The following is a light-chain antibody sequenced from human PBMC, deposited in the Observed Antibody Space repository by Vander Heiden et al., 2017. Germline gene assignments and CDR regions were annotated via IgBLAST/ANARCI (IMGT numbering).Light chain of an antibody. CDR2: TNN. J-gene: IGLJ1*01. V-gene: IGLV1-44*01. CDR3: AAWDDSLNAFV. Sequence: QSVLTQPPSASGTPGQGVTITCSGTRSNIGSNTVNWYQHLPGAAPKLLIFTNNQRPSGVPDRFSGSKSGTSGSLAISGLQSEDEADYFCAAWDDSLNAFVFGTGTMVTVL. CDR1: RSNIGSNT.